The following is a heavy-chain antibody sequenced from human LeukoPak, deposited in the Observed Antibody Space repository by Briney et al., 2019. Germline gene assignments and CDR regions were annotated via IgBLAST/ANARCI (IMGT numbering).Heavy chain of an antibody. Sequence: SETLSLTCAVYGGSFSTYYWSWIRQPPGKGLEWIGYIYYTGSTSYNPSLKSRVTMSLDASKNQFSLELNSVTPADTAVYYCARGGNYWPQWWFDPWGRGTLVSVSS. J-gene: IGHJ5*02. CDR2: IYYTGST. CDR1: GGSFSTYY. V-gene: IGHV4-59*01. CDR3: ARGGNYWPQWWFDP. D-gene: IGHD1-26*01.